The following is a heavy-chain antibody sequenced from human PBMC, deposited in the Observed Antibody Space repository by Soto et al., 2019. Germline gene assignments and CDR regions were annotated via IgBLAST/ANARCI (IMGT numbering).Heavy chain of an antibody. Sequence: PGGSLRLSCAASGFTFSSYGMHWVRQAPGKGLEWVAVISYDGSNKYYADSVKGRFTISRDNSKNTLYLQMNSLRAEDTAVYYCANKVDTYYGMDAWGQGTTVTVSS. V-gene: IGHV3-30*18. D-gene: IGHD2-15*01. CDR2: ISYDGSNK. CDR3: ANKVDTYYGMDA. J-gene: IGHJ6*02. CDR1: GFTFSSYG.